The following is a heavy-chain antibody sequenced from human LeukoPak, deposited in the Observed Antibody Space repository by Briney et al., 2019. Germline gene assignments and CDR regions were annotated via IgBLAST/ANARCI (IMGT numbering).Heavy chain of an antibody. Sequence: ASVKVSCKSSGYTFTVFYMHWMRLAPGQGLEWMGWINPNSGGTNYAQKFQGRVTMTRDTSISTAYMELSRLRSDDAAVYYCASDHRRNYLRFLGWLPPAYYMDVWGKGTTVTVSS. J-gene: IGHJ6*03. CDR2: INPNSGGT. D-gene: IGHD3-3*01. CDR3: ASDHRRNYLRFLGWLPPAYYMDV. V-gene: IGHV1-2*02. CDR1: GYTFTVFY.